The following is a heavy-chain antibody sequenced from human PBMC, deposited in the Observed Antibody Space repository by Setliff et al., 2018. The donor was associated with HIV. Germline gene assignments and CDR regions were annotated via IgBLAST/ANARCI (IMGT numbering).Heavy chain of an antibody. CDR1: GGSISSDY. CDR2: IYYSGST. V-gene: IGHV4-59*01. D-gene: IGHD1-26*01. Sequence: SETLSLTCTVSGGSISSDYWSWIRQPPGKGLERIGYIYYSGSTNYNPSLKSRVTISVATSKNQFSLKLNSVTTADTAVYYCARDRRDDYYLTAYFDSLGQGTVVTVSS. CDR3: ARDRRDDYYLTAYFDS. J-gene: IGHJ4*02.